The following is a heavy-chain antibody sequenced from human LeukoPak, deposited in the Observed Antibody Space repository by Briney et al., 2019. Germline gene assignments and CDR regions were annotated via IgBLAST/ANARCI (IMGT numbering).Heavy chain of an antibody. CDR3: GSGQWLVGVFY. V-gene: IGHV1-2*02. D-gene: IGHD6-19*01. CDR1: GYTFTSYY. J-gene: IGHJ4*02. Sequence: GASVKVSCKASGYTFTSYYMHWVRQAPGQGLEWLGWINPNSGVTNYAQKFQGRITMTRDTSITTVYMELSSLTSDDTAVYYCGSGQWLVGVFYWGQGTLVTVSS. CDR2: INPNSGVT.